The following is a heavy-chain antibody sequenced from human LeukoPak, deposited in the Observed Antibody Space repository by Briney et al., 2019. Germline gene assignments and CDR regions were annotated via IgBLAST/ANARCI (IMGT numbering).Heavy chain of an antibody. Sequence: SETLSLTCTVSGGSISNYYWTWIRQPPGKGLEWIGFISYSGNTNYNPSLKSRVTISLDTSRNQFSLKLTSVTAADTAVYYCAKSNGYGLVDIWGQGTMVTVSS. V-gene: IGHV4-59*12. D-gene: IGHD3-10*01. CDR2: ISYSGNT. J-gene: IGHJ3*02. CDR1: GGSISNYY. CDR3: AKSNGYGLVDI.